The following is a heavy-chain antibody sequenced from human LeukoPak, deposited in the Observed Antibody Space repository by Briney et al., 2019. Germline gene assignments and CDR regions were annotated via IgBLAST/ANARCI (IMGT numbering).Heavy chain of an antibody. CDR1: GGSISSSSYY. CDR3: ARGRSTIVPFDY. V-gene: IGHV4-61*01. Sequence: PSETLSLTCTVSGGSISSSSYYWSWIRQPPGKGLEWIGYIYYSGSTNYNPSLKSRVTISVDTSKNQFSLKLSSVTAADTAVYYCARGRSTIVPFDYWGQGTLVTVSS. D-gene: IGHD3-10*01. J-gene: IGHJ4*02. CDR2: IYYSGST.